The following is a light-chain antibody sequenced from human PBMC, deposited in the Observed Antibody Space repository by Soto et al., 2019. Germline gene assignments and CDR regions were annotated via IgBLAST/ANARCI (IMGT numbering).Light chain of an antibody. V-gene: IGKV1-39*01. CDR3: QQSYSTPPT. J-gene: IGKJ2*01. Sequence: DIQMTQSPSSLSASVGDRLTITCRASQSISSYLNWYQQKPGKAPNLLIYAASSLQSGVPSRFSGSGSGTDFTLTISSLQPEDFATYYCQQSYSTPPTFGQGTKLEIK. CDR1: QSISSY. CDR2: AAS.